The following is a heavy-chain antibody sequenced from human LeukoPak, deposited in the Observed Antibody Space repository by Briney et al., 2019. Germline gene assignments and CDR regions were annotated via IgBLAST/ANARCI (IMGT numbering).Heavy chain of an antibody. CDR1: GFTFSSYA. CDR2: ISYDGSNK. D-gene: IGHD3-22*01. Sequence: GGSLRLSCAASGFTFSSYAMHWVRQAPGKGLEWVAVISYDGSNKYYADSVKGRFTISRDNSKNTLYLQMNSLRAEDTAVYYCARDTDYYDSSGDDAFDIWGQGTMVTVSS. J-gene: IGHJ3*02. V-gene: IGHV3-30*04. CDR3: ARDTDYYDSSGDDAFDI.